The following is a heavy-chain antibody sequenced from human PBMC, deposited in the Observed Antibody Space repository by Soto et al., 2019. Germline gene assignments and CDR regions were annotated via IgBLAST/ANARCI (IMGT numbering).Heavy chain of an antibody. Sequence: ASVKVSCKASGYTFTSYAMHWVRQAPGQRLEWMGWINAGNGNTKYSQKFQGRVTITRDTSASTAYMELSSLRSEDTAVYYCAYYCGILRGTANADDFDIWGQGTMVTVSS. CDR2: INAGNGNT. V-gene: IGHV1-3*01. J-gene: IGHJ3*02. CDR3: AYYCGILRGTANADDFDI. D-gene: IGHD2-21*01. CDR1: GYTFTSYA.